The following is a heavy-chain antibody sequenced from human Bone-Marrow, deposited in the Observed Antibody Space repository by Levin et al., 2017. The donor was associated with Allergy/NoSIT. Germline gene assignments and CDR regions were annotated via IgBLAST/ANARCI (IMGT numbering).Heavy chain of an antibody. D-gene: IGHD3-10*01. Sequence: GGSLRLSCTASGVTVGNNYFMWVRQAPGKRLEWVSHIYSGGDTNYADSVRGRFSVSRDNSKNTFYLQMNSLRAEDTAVYYCGRDGPGGGHWGQGTLVTVSS. CDR3: GRDGPGGGH. V-gene: IGHV3-66*01. CDR2: IYSGGDT. J-gene: IGHJ4*02. CDR1: GVTVGNNY.